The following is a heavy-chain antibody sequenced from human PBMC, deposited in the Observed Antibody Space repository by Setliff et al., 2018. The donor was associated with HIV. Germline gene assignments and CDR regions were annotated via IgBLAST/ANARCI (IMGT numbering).Heavy chain of an antibody. Sequence: GGSLRLSCAASGFTFSDCSMNWVRQAPGKGLEWISYITSTGSTIFYADSVKGRFTISRDNDKNTLYLQMNSLRAEDTAVYYCAKPLTQWGVSPYHYAVDVWGQGTLVTVSS. V-gene: IGHV3-48*01. CDR1: GFTFSDCS. J-gene: IGHJ6*02. D-gene: IGHD1-26*01. CDR3: AKPLTQWGVSPYHYAVDV. CDR2: ITSTGSTI.